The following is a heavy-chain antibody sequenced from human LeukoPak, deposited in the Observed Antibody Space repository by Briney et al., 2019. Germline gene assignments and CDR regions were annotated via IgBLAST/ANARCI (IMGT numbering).Heavy chain of an antibody. D-gene: IGHD6-13*01. Sequence: GASVKVSCKASGYTFTGYYMHWVRQAPGQGLEWMGWINPNSGGTNYAQKFQGRVTMTRDTSISTAYMELSRLRSEDTAVYYCARAYRSLYYYYYYMDVWGKGTTVTISS. CDR1: GYTFTGYY. CDR2: INPNSGGT. J-gene: IGHJ6*03. V-gene: IGHV1-2*02. CDR3: ARAYRSLYYYYYYMDV.